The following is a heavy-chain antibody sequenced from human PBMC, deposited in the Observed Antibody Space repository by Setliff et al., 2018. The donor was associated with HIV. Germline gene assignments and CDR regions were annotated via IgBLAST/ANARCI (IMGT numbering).Heavy chain of an antibody. V-gene: IGHV4-39*01. CDR2: MYYSGTT. CDR3: VRRKSELRLISDSMDV. CDR1: GGSINTRNNY. Sequence: SETLSLTCTVSGGSINTRNNYWGWIRQPPGLGLEWIGSMYYSGTTYHSPTLKSRVSMSMDTSRNQFSLKLSSVTAADTAIYYCVRRKSELRLISDSMDVWGKGTTVTVSS. J-gene: IGHJ6*03. D-gene: IGHD3-10*01.